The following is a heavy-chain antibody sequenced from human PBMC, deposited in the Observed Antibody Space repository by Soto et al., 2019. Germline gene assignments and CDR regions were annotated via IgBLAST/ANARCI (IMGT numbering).Heavy chain of an antibody. V-gene: IGHV1-3*01. D-gene: IGHD2-2*02. CDR2: INAGNGNT. CDR1: GYTFTSYA. Sequence: SVEVCCKACGYTFTSYAMHWVRQAPGQRLEWMGWINAGNGNTKYSQKFQGRVTITRDTSASTAYMELSSLRSEDTAVYYCAKSATVPAAIAYWGQGTLVTVSS. J-gene: IGHJ4*02. CDR3: AKSATVPAAIAY.